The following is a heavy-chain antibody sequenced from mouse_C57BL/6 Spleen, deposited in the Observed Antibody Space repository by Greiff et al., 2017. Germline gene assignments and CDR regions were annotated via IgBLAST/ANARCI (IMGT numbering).Heavy chain of an antibody. J-gene: IGHJ2*01. V-gene: IGHV1-80*01. Sequence: QVQLQQSGAELVKPGASVKISCKASGYAFSSYWMNWVKQRPGQGLEWIGQIYPGDGDTNYNGKFKGKATLTADKSSSTAYMQLSSLTSEDSAVYFCARNGIYYFDDWGQGTTLTVAS. CDR3: ARNGIYYFDD. CDR1: GYAFSSYW. D-gene: IGHD1-1*01. CDR2: IYPGDGDT.